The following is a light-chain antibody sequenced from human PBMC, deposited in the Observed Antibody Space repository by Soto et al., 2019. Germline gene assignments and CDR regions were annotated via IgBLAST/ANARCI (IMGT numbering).Light chain of an antibody. CDR2: AAS. CDR3: HQFKSYPLT. Sequence: IQLTQSPSSLSTSVRDRVTITCRASQGISSYLAWYQQKPAKAPKLLIYAASTLQSGVPSRFSGSGSGTDFTLTISSLQPEDFATYYCHQFKSYPLTFGGGTKVDIK. V-gene: IGKV1-9*01. J-gene: IGKJ4*01. CDR1: QGISSY.